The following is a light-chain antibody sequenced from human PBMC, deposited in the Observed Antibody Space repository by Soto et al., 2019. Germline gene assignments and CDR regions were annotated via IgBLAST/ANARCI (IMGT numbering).Light chain of an antibody. CDR1: PSLYSY. J-gene: IGKJ1*01. CDR3: PQRSFRSLT. Sequence: ELVWTQSPATLPLSPGERATLSCRASPSLYSYVAWYRQQPGQAPRLLIYESSKRATGIPARFSGSGSGTDFTLTISSLEPEDFACYSCPQRSFRSLTFGQGTRVEI. V-gene: IGKV3-11*01. CDR2: ESS.